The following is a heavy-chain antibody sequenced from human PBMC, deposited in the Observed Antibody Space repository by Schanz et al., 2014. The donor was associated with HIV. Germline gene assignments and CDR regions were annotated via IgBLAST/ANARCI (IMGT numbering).Heavy chain of an antibody. Sequence: QVQLVQSGAEVKRPGASVKVSCKASGYTFTGYYMHWVRQAPGQGLEWMGWINPNSGGTNYAQKFQGRVTITADESTSTAYMELSSLRSEDTAVYYCARGRYSGSYYNYWGQGTLVTVSS. CDR1: GYTFTGYY. J-gene: IGHJ4*02. CDR2: INPNSGGT. V-gene: IGHV1-2*02. D-gene: IGHD1-26*01. CDR3: ARGRYSGSYYNY.